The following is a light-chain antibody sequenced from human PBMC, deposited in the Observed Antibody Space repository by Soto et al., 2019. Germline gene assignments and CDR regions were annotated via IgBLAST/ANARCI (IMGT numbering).Light chain of an antibody. CDR2: SNN. J-gene: IGLJ3*02. V-gene: IGLV1-44*01. Sequence: QSVLTQPPSASGTPGQRVTISCSGSSSNIRINTVNWYQQLPGTAPKLLIYSNNQRSSGVPDRFSGSKSGTSASLAISGLQSEDEADYYCAAWDDSPSGQNWVFGGGTKLTVL. CDR3: AAWDDSPSGQNWV. CDR1: SSNIRINT.